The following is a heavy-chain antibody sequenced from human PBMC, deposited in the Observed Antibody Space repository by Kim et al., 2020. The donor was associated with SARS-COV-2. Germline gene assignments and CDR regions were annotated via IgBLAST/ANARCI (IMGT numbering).Heavy chain of an antibody. J-gene: IGHJ4*02. CDR3: ARQAHDRRTPFDY. CDR1: GGSISSYY. CDR2: IYYSGST. Sequence: SETLSLTCTVSGGSISSYYWSWIRQPPGKGLEWIGYIYYSGSTNYNPSLKSRVTISVDTSKNQFSLKLSSVTAADTAVYYYARQAHDRRTPFDYWGQGTLVTVSS. V-gene: IGHV4-59*08.